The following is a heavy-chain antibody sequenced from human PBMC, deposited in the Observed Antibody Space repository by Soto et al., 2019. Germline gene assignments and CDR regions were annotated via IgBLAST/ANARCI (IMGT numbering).Heavy chain of an antibody. CDR3: ARFYYDSSGYYYFDY. D-gene: IGHD3-22*01. Sequence: SETLSLTCTVSGGSISSYYWSWIRQPPGKGLEWIGYIYYSGSTNYNPSLKSRVTISVDTSKNQFSLKLSSVTAADTAVYYCARFYYDSSGYYYFDYWGQGTLVTVSS. V-gene: IGHV4-59*01. CDR1: GGSISSYY. CDR2: IYYSGST. J-gene: IGHJ4*02.